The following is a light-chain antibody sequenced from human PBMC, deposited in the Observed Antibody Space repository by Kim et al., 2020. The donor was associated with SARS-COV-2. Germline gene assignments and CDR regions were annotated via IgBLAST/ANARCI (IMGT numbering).Light chain of an antibody. Sequence: NFMLTQPHSVSESPGNTVTISCTRTSGNIADNYVQWYQQRPGSAPTIVIYEDSERPSGVPDRFSGSIDTSSSSASLTISGLKTEDEAHYYCQSYDISNVIFGGGTQLTVL. CDR3: QSYDISNVI. CDR1: SGNIADNY. CDR2: EDS. J-gene: IGLJ2*01. V-gene: IGLV6-57*04.